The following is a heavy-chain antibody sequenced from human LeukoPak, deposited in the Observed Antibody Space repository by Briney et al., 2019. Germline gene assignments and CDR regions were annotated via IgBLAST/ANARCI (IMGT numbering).Heavy chain of an antibody. CDR3: AKDIAAAGGPCAY. CDR1: GFIFSGYD. Sequence: GGSLRLSCAASGFIFSGYDMHWVRQAPGKGREWVALIRSDGSDKYYADSVKGRFTISRDNSKNTVFLQMNSLRAEDTAVYYCAKDIAAAGGPCAYWGRGTLVTVSS. CDR2: IRSDGSDK. V-gene: IGHV3-30*02. J-gene: IGHJ4*02. D-gene: IGHD6-13*01.